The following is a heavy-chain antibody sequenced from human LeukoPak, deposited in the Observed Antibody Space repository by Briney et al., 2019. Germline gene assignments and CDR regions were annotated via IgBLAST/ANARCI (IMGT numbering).Heavy chain of an antibody. J-gene: IGHJ6*02. CDR2: IYSGGRT. CDR3: ASPSTTEVPIAAAGSCYYGMDV. Sequence: GGSLTLSCAASGFTVSSNYMSWVRQAPGKGQAGVSGIYSGGRTYYADSVKCRFTISRDNSKNTLYLQVNRLIAEDTDVYYGASPSTTEVPIAAAGSCYYGMDVWGQGTTVTVSS. CDR1: GFTVSSNY. V-gene: IGHV3-66*01. D-gene: IGHD6-13*01.